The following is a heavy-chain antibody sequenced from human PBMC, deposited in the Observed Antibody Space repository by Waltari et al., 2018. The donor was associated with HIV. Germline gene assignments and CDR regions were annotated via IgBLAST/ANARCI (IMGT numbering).Heavy chain of an antibody. D-gene: IGHD2-21*02. CDR3: ARDFAMVVTPESFDY. CDR1: GYSLSSASY. Sequence: QVQLQESGPGLVKPSETLSLTCAVSGYSLSSASYWGWLRQPPGKGLEWIGSIYHSGSTYYNPSLKSRVTISVDTSKNQFSLKLSSVTAADTAVYYCARDFAMVVTPESFDYWGQGTLVTVSS. CDR2: IYHSGST. J-gene: IGHJ4*02. V-gene: IGHV4-38-2*02.